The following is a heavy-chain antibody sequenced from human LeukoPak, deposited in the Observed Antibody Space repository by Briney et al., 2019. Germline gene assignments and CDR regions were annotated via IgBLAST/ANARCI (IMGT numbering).Heavy chain of an antibody. D-gene: IGHD6-13*01. J-gene: IGHJ4*02. CDR3: ARDTSTGAADYYFDY. CDR2: ISYNGNNY. V-gene: IGHV3-30-3*01. CDR1: GFTFSSYA. Sequence: PGGSLRLSCAASGFTFSSYAMHWVRQAPGKGLEWVAVISYNGNNYYYADSVKGRFTISRDNSKNTLYLQMNSLRAEDTAVYYCARDTSTGAADYYFDYWGQGTLVTVSS.